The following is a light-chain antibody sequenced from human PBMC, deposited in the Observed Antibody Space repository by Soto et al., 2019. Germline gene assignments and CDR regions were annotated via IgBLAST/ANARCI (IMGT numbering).Light chain of an antibody. CDR3: QQRSSCPLT. CDR2: GAS. CDR1: QSISSTF. V-gene: IGKV3D-20*02. Sequence: EIVLTESPGSRSLSPGERATLSCRASQSISSTFLAWYQQRPGQAPRLLIYGASTRAAGIPARFSGSGSGTDFTLTISSLEPEDFAVYYCQQRSSCPLTFGGGTKVDIK. J-gene: IGKJ4*01.